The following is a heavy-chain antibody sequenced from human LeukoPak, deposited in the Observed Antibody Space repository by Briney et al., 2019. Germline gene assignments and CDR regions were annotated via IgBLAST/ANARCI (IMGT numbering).Heavy chain of an antibody. V-gene: IGHV4-59*01. Sequence: SETLSLTCAVSGGSISSYYWSWIRQPPGRGLEWIGSIHYSGSTSYNSSLKSRVTMSIDTSKNQFSLKLSSVTPADTAVYYCARQVYSSSWSYYFEYWGQGILVTVSS. CDR3: ARQVYSSSWSYYFEY. CDR1: GGSISSYY. J-gene: IGHJ4*02. CDR2: IHYSGST. D-gene: IGHD6-13*01.